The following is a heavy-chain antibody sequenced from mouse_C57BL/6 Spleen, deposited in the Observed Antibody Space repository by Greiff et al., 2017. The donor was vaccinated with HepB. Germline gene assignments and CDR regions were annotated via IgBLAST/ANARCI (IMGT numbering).Heavy chain of an antibody. CDR1: GYAFTNYL. CDR2: INPGSGGT. Sequence: VKLQESGAELVRPGTSVKVSCKASGYAFTNYLIEWVKQRPGQGLEWIGVINPGSGGTNYNEKFKGKATLTADKSSSTAYMQLSSLTSEDSAVYFCARRHYGSSSSAMDYWGQGTSVTVSS. CDR3: ARRHYGSSSSAMDY. J-gene: IGHJ4*01. D-gene: IGHD1-1*01. V-gene: IGHV1-54*01.